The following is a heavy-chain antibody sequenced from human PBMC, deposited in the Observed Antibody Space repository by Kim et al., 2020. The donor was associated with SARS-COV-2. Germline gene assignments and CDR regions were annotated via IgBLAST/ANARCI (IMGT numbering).Heavy chain of an antibody. CDR3: VKGKSGWYAADY. D-gene: IGHD6-19*01. V-gene: IGHV3-64D*06. Sequence: YYADSVKGRFTISRDNSKNTLYLQMSSLRAEDTAVYYCVKGKSGWYAADYWGQGTLVTVSS. J-gene: IGHJ4*02.